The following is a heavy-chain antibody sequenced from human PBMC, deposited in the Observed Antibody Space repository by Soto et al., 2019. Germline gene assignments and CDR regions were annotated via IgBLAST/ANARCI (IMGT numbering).Heavy chain of an antibody. V-gene: IGHV5-10-1*01. CDR3: ARLRFSTIIAATATAAFYT. D-gene: IGHD6-13*01. J-gene: IGHJ3*02. CDR1: GYSFTSYW. CDR2: IDPSDSYT. Sequence: GQSLKISHQASGYSFTSYWISGVRRMPGEGLEWMGRIDPSDSYTNYSPSFQGHVTISSDEAITTAYLQWSSLKASDTAMYYCARLRFSTIIAATATAAFYTRRAGTLVTVS.